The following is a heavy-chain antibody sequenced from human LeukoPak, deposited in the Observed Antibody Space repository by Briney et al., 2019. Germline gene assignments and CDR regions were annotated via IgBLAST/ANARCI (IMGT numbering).Heavy chain of an antibody. CDR2: IRQDGSAK. CDR1: GFTFSNYR. J-gene: IGHJ4*02. D-gene: IGHD2-21*02. CDR3: ARDGGWRLIEY. Sequence: QAGGSLRLSCAASGFTFSNYRMIWVRQAPGKGLEWVADIRQDGSAKYYADSLKGRFTISRDNAKNSLYLQMNSLRAEDTAVYYCARDGGWRLIEYWGQGTLVTVSS. V-gene: IGHV3-7*01.